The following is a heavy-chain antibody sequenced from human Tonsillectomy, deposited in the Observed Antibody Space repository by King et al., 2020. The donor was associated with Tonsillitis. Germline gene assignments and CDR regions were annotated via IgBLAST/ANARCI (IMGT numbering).Heavy chain of an antibody. V-gene: IGHV3-21*01. J-gene: IGHJ4*02. D-gene: IGHD5-18*01. CDR2: ISSSSSYI. CDR3: ARRGGGSYGFTPFDY. Sequence: DVQLVESGGGLVKPGGSLRLSCAASGFTFSSYSMNWVRQAPGKGLEWVSSISSSSSYIYYADSVKGRFTISRDNAKNSLYLQMNRLRAEDTAVYYCARRGGGSYGFTPFDYWGQGTLVTVSS. CDR1: GFTFSSYS.